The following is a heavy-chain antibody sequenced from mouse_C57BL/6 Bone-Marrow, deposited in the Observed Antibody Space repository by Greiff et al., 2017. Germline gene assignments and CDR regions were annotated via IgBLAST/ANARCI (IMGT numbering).Heavy chain of an antibody. J-gene: IGHJ3*01. V-gene: IGHV1-54*01. Sequence: VQRVESGAELVRPGTSVKVSCKASGYAFTNYLIEWVKQRPGQGLEWIGVINPGSGGTNYNEKFKGKATLTADKSSSTAYMQLSSLTSEDSAVYFCARHYDYAPFAYWGQGTLVTVSA. CDR3: ARHYDYAPFAY. D-gene: IGHD2-4*01. CDR2: INPGSGGT. CDR1: GYAFTNYL.